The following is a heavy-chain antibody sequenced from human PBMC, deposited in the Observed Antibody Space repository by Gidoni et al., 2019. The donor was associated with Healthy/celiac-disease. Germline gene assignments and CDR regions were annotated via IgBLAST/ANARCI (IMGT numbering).Heavy chain of an antibody. V-gene: IGHV3-30-3*01. D-gene: IGHD1-7*01. J-gene: IGHJ4*02. CDR3: ARVITGTTEFDY. CDR2: DGSNK. Sequence: DGSNKYYADSVKGRFTISRDNSKNTLYLQMNSLRAEDTAVYYCARVITGTTEFDYWGQGTLVTVSS.